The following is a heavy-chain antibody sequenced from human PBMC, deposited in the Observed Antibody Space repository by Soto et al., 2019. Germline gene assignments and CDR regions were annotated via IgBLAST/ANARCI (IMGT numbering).Heavy chain of an antibody. CDR2: VWSDGNNK. J-gene: IGHJ5*02. D-gene: IGHD3-9*01. Sequence: QVQLVESGGGVVQPGRSLRLSCAASGFTFSNYAIHWVRQPPGQGLEWVAVVWSDGNNKYYADSVKGRFTMSRDNSKNTLYLQMNSLRVEDTAVYYCARERLRHSFDPWGQGTPVTVSS. CDR1: GFTFSNYA. V-gene: IGHV3-33*01. CDR3: ARERLRHSFDP.